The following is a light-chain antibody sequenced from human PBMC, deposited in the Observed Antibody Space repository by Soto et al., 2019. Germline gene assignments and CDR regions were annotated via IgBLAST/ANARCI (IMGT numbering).Light chain of an antibody. CDR2: DAS. Sequence: EIVLTQSPATLSLSPGERAALSCRAGQSVSSYLAWYQQKPAQAPRLLIYDASKRATGIPARFSGSGSGTDFTLTLSSLEPEDFAVYFCQQRSNWPSTFGGGTKVEI. CDR3: QQRSNWPST. J-gene: IGKJ4*01. V-gene: IGKV3-11*01. CDR1: QSVSSY.